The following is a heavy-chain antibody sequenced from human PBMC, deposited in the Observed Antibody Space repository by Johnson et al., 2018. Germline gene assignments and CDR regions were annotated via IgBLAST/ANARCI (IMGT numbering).Heavy chain of an antibody. Sequence: QVQLVESGAEVKKPGASVKVSCKASGYTFTSYYMHWVRQAPGQGLEWMGIINPSGGSTSYAQKFQGRVTMTRDTSTSTVYMELSSLRSEDTAVYYCAKEITDSGSYRHDAFDIWGQGTMVTVSS. CDR2: INPSGGST. J-gene: IGHJ3*02. V-gene: IGHV1-46*01. D-gene: IGHD1-26*01. CDR1: GYTFTSYY. CDR3: AKEITDSGSYRHDAFDI.